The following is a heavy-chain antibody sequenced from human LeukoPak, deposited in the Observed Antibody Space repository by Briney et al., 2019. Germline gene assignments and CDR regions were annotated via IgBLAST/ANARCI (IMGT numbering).Heavy chain of an antibody. J-gene: IGHJ4*02. CDR1: GGTFSSYA. V-gene: IGHV1-69*04. Sequence: GASVKVSCKASGGTFSSYAISWVRQAPGQGLEWMGRIIPILGIANYAQKFQGRVTITADKSTSTAYMELSSLRSEDTAVYYCARVCSGGSCLDYWGQGTLVTVSS. CDR2: IIPILGIA. D-gene: IGHD2-15*01. CDR3: ARVCSGGSCLDY.